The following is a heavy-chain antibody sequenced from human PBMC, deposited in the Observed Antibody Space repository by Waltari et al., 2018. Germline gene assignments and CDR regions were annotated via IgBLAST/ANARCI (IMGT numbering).Heavy chain of an antibody. J-gene: IGHJ4*02. D-gene: IGHD6-19*01. Sequence: QVQLVQSGAEVKKPGSSVKVSCKASGGPFSSYAISWVRPAPGQGLEWMGGIIPIFGTANYAQKFQGRVTITADESTSTAYMELSSLRSEDTAVYYCARGREAGTDLAGHYWGQGTLVTVSS. V-gene: IGHV1-69*01. CDR2: IIPIFGTA. CDR3: ARGREAGTDLAGHY. CDR1: GGPFSSYA.